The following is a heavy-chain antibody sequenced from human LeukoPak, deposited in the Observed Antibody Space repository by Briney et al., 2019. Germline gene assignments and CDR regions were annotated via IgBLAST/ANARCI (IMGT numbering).Heavy chain of an antibody. Sequence: APVKVSCKASGFTFTGYYIHWVRQAPGQGLEWMGYINPHSGVTNSPQKFQGRVTMTTDTSITAVYMELSSLLSDDTAMYYCVREGNELLSKNFDYWGQGTLVTVSS. V-gene: IGHV1-2*02. CDR3: VREGNELLSKNFDY. CDR1: GFTFTGYY. D-gene: IGHD2-21*02. CDR2: INPHSGVT. J-gene: IGHJ4*02.